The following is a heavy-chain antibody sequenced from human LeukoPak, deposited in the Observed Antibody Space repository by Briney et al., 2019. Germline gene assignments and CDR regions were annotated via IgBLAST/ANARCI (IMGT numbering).Heavy chain of an antibody. V-gene: IGHV3-9*01. CDR1: GFTFDDYA. D-gene: IGHD5-18*01. CDR2: ISWNSGSI. Sequence: PGRSLRLSCAASGFTFDDYAMHWVRQAPGKGLEWVSGISWNSGSIGYADSVKGRFTISRDNAKNSLYLQMNSLRAEDTALYYCARVTGDTAIRSFDYWGQGTLVTVSS. J-gene: IGHJ4*02. CDR3: ARVTGDTAIRSFDY.